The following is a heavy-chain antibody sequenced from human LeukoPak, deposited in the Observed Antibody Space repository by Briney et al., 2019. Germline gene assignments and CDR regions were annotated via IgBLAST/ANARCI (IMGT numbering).Heavy chain of an antibody. CDR3: ARVGQTQTSSPHPYYYMDV. J-gene: IGHJ6*03. Sequence: VASVKVSCKASGYTFTSYGISWVRQAPGQGLEWMGWISAYNGNTNYAQKLQGRVTMTTDTSTSTAYMELRGLRSDDTAVYYCARVGQTQTSSPHPYYYMDVWGKGTTVTVSS. CDR1: GYTFTSYG. D-gene: IGHD2-2*01. V-gene: IGHV1-18*01. CDR2: ISAYNGNT.